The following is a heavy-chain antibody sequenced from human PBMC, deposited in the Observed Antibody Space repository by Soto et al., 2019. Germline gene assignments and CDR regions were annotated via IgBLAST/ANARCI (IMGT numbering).Heavy chain of an antibody. J-gene: IGHJ5*02. V-gene: IGHV1-46*01. CDR2: INPSGGST. CDR3: ARAGRYCSSTSCRYKNWFDP. Sequence: GASVKVSCKASGYTFTSYYMHWVRQAPGQGLEWMGIINPSGGSTSYAQKFQGRVTMTRDTSTSTVYMELSSLRSEDTAAYYCARAGRYCSSTSCRYKNWFDPWGQGTLVTSPQ. CDR1: GYTFTSYY. D-gene: IGHD2-2*01.